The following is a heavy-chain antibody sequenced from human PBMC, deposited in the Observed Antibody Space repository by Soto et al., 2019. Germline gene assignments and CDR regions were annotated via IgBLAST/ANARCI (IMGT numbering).Heavy chain of an antibody. CDR1: GYSFSTYG. CDR2: IWYDGSKK. CDR3: VRDPATVTSYFDY. D-gene: IGHD3-16*01. V-gene: IGHV3-33*01. J-gene: IGHJ4*02. Sequence: QVQLVESGGGVVQPGRSLRLSCAASGYSFSTYGMHWVRQAPGKGLDWVALIWYDGSKKQYAESVKGRFTIARDDSKNTLFLQMDSLRVEDTAVYYCVRDPATVTSYFDYWGQGTLVTVSP.